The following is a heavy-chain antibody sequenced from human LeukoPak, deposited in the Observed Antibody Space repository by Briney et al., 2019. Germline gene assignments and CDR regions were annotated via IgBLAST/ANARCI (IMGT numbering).Heavy chain of an antibody. CDR1: GYTFTSYY. V-gene: IGHV1-46*03. CDR2: INPSGGST. D-gene: IGHD2-2*02. J-gene: IGHJ5*02. CDR3: AREGGIVVVPAAIPNWFDP. Sequence: ASVKVSCKASGYTFTSYYMHWVRQAPGQGLEWMGIINPSGGSTSYAQKFQGRVTMTRETSTSTVYMELSSLRSEDTAVYYCAREGGIVVVPAAIPNWFDPWGQGTLVTVSS.